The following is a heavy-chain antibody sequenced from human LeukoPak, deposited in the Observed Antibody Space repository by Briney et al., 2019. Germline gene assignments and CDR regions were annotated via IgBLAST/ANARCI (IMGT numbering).Heavy chain of an antibody. D-gene: IGHD6-19*01. CDR2: ISAYNGST. CDR1: GYTFTSYG. Sequence: ASVKVSCKASGYTFTSYGISWVRQAPGQGLEWMGWISAYNGSTNYAQKLQGRVTMTTDTSTSTAYMELRSLRSDDTAVYYCARGIAVAGPYYFDYWGQGTLVTVSS. CDR3: ARGIAVAGPYYFDY. V-gene: IGHV1-18*01. J-gene: IGHJ4*02.